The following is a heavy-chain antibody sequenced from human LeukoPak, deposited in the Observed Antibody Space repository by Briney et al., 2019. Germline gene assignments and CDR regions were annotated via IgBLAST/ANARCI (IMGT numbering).Heavy chain of an antibody. Sequence: ARGSLRLSCAASGFTFTNAWMNWVRQAPGKGLEWVSYISISGRTIYYADSVKGRFTISRDNAKNSVYLQMNSLRAEDTAVYYCAREMGGYPFDYWGQGTLVTVSS. CDR3: AREMGGYPFDY. CDR2: ISISGRTI. V-gene: IGHV3-48*04. CDR1: GFTFTNAW. D-gene: IGHD5-12*01. J-gene: IGHJ4*02.